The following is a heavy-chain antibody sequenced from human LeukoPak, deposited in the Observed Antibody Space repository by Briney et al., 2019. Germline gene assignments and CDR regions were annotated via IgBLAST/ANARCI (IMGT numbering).Heavy chain of an antibody. D-gene: IGHD4-11*01. Sequence: SETLSLTCTVSGGSISSYYWSWTRQPAGKGLEWIGRIYTSGSTNYNPSLKSRATMSVDTSKNQFSLKLSSVTAADTAVYYCARSTVTPGYYYYYYMDVWGKGTTVTVSS. CDR1: GGSISSYY. J-gene: IGHJ6*03. CDR2: IYTSGST. CDR3: ARSTVTPGYYYYYYMDV. V-gene: IGHV4-4*07.